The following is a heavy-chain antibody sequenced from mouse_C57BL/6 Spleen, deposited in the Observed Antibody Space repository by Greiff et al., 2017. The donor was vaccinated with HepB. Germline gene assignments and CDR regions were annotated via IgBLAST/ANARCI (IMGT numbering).Heavy chain of an antibody. V-gene: IGHV1-50*01. CDR1: GYTFTSYW. Sequence: QVQLKQPGAELVKPGASVKLSCKASGYTFTSYWMQWVKQRPGQGLEWIGDIDPSDSYTNYNQKFKGKATLTVDTSSSTAYMQLSSLTSEDSAVYYCARWRWLLLDYWGQGTTLTVSS. CDR2: IDPSDSYT. D-gene: IGHD2-3*01. CDR3: ARWRWLLLDY. J-gene: IGHJ2*01.